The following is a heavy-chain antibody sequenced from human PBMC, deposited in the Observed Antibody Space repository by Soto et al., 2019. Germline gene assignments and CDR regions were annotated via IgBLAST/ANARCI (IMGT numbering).Heavy chain of an antibody. D-gene: IGHD2-15*01. CDR2: IKEDGSEK. V-gene: IGHV3-7*01. CDR3: ARVRYCTGGICSNPYYMDV. J-gene: IGHJ6*03. Sequence: EVQLVESGGGLVQPGGSLRLSCVGSGFTFSGYWMSWVRQAPGKGLEWVANIKEDGSEKVSVDSVKGRFTISRDNAKNSLYLQMNSLRAEDTAVYYCARVRYCTGGICSNPYYMDVWGKGTTVTVSS. CDR1: GFTFSGYW.